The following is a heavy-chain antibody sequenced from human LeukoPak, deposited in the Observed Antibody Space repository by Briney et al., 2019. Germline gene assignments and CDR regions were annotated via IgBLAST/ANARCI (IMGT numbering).Heavy chain of an antibody. Sequence: ASVKVSCKASGYTFTGYYMHWVRQAPGQGLEWMGWINPNSGGTNYAQKFQGRVTMTRDTSISTAYMELSRLRSDDTAVYYCVRDRVECGGSCYQEYFQHWGQGTLVTVSS. J-gene: IGHJ1*01. CDR3: VRDRVECGGSCYQEYFQH. CDR1: GYTFTGYY. D-gene: IGHD2-15*01. CDR2: INPNSGGT. V-gene: IGHV1-2*02.